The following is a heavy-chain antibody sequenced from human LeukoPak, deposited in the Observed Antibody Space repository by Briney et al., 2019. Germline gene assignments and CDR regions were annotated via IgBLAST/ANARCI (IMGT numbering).Heavy chain of an antibody. CDR3: ARGVVPAAPYYYYGMDV. Sequence: PSETLSLTCTVSGGSISSSSFYWGWIRQPPGKGLEWIGTIHYSGSTYYNPSLKSRVTISVDTSKNQFCLKLSSVTAADTAVYYCARGVVPAAPYYYYGMDVWGQGTTVTVSS. V-gene: IGHV4-39*07. CDR2: IHYSGST. J-gene: IGHJ6*02. CDR1: GGSISSSSFY. D-gene: IGHD2-2*01.